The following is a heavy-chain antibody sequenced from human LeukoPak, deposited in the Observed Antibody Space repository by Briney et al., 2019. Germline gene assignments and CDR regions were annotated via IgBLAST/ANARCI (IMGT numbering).Heavy chain of an antibody. Sequence: RASVKVSCKASGYTFTSYDINWVRQATGQGLEWMGWTNPNSGNTGYAQKFQGRVTMTRNTSISTAYMELSSLRSEDTAVYYCARRDDFWSGYVWFDPWGQGTLVTVSS. CDR2: TNPNSGNT. D-gene: IGHD3-3*01. CDR1: GYTFTSYD. V-gene: IGHV1-8*01. CDR3: ARRDDFWSGYVWFDP. J-gene: IGHJ5*02.